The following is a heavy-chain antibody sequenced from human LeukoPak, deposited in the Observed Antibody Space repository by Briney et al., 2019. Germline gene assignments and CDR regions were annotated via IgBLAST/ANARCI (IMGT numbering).Heavy chain of an antibody. CDR1: GFTFSSYS. CDR3: AKVRFYFDY. Sequence: NPGGSLRLSCAASGFTFSSYSMNWVRQAPGKGLEWVSSISSSSSYIYYADSVKDRFTISRDNAKNSLYLQMNSLRAEDTAVYYCAKVRFYFDYWGQGALVTVSS. J-gene: IGHJ4*02. CDR2: ISSSSSYI. V-gene: IGHV3-21*06.